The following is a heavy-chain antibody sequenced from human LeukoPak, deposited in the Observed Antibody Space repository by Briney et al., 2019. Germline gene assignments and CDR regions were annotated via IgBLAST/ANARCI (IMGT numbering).Heavy chain of an antibody. CDR1: GGSISSGGYY. Sequence: SETLSLTCTVSGGSISSGGYYWSWIRQPPGKGLEWIGYIYHSGSTYYNPSLKSRVTISVDRSKNQFSLKLSSVTAADTAVYYCARGRLEEALWSFDIWGQGAMVTVSS. V-gene: IGHV4-30-2*01. D-gene: IGHD1-1*01. J-gene: IGHJ3*02. CDR3: ARGRLEEALWSFDI. CDR2: IYHSGST.